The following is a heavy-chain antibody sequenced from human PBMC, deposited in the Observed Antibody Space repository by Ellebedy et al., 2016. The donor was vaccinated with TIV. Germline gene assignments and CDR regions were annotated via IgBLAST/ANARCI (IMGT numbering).Heavy chain of an antibody. D-gene: IGHD3-3*01. CDR1: GYSFTTYW. CDR3: ARLDTQYYDFWSGFSEGWYFDL. J-gene: IGHJ2*01. Sequence: GGSLRLSCKGSGYSFTTYWIGWVRQMPGKGLEWMGIIYPGDSDIRSSPSFQDQVTISADKSISTAYLQWSSLKASDTAMYYCARLDTQYYDFWSGFSEGWYFDLWGRGTLVTVSS. CDR2: IYPGDSDI. V-gene: IGHV5-51*01.